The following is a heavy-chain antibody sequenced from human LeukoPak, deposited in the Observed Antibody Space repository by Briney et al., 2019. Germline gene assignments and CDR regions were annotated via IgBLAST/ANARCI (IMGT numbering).Heavy chain of an antibody. D-gene: IGHD2-2*01. CDR1: GFTFSSYW. CDR3: AREGVGYCSSTSCSQDFDY. CDR2: IKQDGSEK. J-gene: IGHJ4*02. V-gene: IGHV3-7*01. Sequence: GGSLRLSCAASGFTFSSYWMSWVHQAPGKGLEWVANIKQDGSEKYYVDSVKGRFTISRDNAKNSLYLQMNSLRAEDTAVYYCAREGVGYCSSTSCSQDFDYWGQGTLVTVSS.